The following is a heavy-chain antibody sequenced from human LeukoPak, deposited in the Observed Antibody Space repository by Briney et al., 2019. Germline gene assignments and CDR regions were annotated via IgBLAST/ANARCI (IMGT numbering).Heavy chain of an antibody. V-gene: IGHV3-21*01. CDR1: GFSFTFYS. D-gene: IGHD1-26*01. CDR2: ISGSSSYI. Sequence: GGSLRLSCAASGFSFTFYSMNWVRQAPGKGLEWVSSISGSSSYIYYADSVKGRFTISRDNAKNSLYLQMNSLRAEDTAVYYCARRRYSGSSQHFDYWGLGTLVTVSS. J-gene: IGHJ4*02. CDR3: ARRRYSGSSQHFDY.